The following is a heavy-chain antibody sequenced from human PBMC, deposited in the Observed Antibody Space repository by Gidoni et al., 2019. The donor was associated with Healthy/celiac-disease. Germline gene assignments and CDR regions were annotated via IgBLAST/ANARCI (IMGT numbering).Heavy chain of an antibody. CDR1: GYTFTSYA. CDR3: ARDHSDSNAFDI. V-gene: IGHV1-3*01. J-gene: IGHJ3*02. D-gene: IGHD3-3*01. Sequence: QVQLVQSGAEVKKPGASVKASCTASGYTFTSYAMHWVRQAPGQRLEWMGWINAGNGNTKYSQKFQGRVTITRDTSASTAYMELSSLRSEDTAVYYCARDHSDSNAFDIWGQGTMVTVSS. CDR2: INAGNGNT.